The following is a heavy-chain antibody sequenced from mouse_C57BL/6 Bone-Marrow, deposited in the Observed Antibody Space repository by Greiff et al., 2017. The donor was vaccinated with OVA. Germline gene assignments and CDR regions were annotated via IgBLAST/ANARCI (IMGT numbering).Heavy chain of an antibody. CDR3: ARQLRVRYYFDY. D-gene: IGHD1-1*01. CDR1: GFSLSTSGMG. Sequence: QVTLKECGPGILQSSQTLSLTCSFSGFSLSTSGMGVSWIRQPSGKGLEWLAHIYWDDDKRYNPSLKSRLTISKDTSRNQVFLKITSVDTSDTATYYCARQLRVRYYFDYWGQGTTLTVSS. V-gene: IGHV8-12*01. CDR2: IYWDDDK. J-gene: IGHJ2*01.